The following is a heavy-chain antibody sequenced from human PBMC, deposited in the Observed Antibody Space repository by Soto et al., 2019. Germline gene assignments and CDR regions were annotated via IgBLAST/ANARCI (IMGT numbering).Heavy chain of an antibody. CDR3: ARDSEVGAQLVGGFDF. CDR2: ISGHNGNT. D-gene: IGHD6-6*01. Sequence: QVQLVQSGTEVKKPGASVKVSCKASGYTFTSFGINWVRQAPGQGLEWMGGISGHNGNTHSAQNFQGRVTVTTDTSKNSAYMELRSLRSDDTAAYYCARDSEVGAQLVGGFDFWCQGTLVTVSS. J-gene: IGHJ4*02. CDR1: GYTFTSFG. V-gene: IGHV1-18*01.